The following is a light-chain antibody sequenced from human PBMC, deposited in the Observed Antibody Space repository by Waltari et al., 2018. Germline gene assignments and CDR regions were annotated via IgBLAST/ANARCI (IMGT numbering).Light chain of an antibody. CDR2: AAS. J-gene: IGKJ2*03. CDR1: QSVSSY. Sequence: QSPANLAFSPGELPTPSCRASQSVSSYLAWYQQKPGQAPRLLIYAASSRATGIPHRFSGSGSGTEFTLTISSLEPEDFAVYYCQNFGSSPYSFGQGTKVEIK. V-gene: IGKV3-20*01. CDR3: QNFGSSPYS.